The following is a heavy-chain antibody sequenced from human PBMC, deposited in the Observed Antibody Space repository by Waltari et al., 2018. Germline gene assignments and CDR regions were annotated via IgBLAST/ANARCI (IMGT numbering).Heavy chain of an antibody. V-gene: IGHV1-69*12. Sequence: QVHLVQSGAEVRKPGSTVTVPCEASGGTFGTYAISWVRQAPGQGLEWMGGIIPIYGTPNYAQKFQGRVNVAADELTTTAYMELSSLRSDDTAVYYCAKRIVGGPFDVWGQGTMVTVSS. CDR2: IIPIYGTP. CDR1: GGTFGTYA. J-gene: IGHJ3*01. CDR3: AKRIVGGPFDV. D-gene: IGHD1-26*01.